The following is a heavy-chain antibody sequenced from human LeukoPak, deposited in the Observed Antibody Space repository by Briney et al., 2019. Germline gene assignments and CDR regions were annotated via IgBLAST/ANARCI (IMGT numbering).Heavy chain of an antibody. J-gene: IGHJ4*02. CDR3: GKEMTSMVTVEY. CDR2: ISGSGGKT. Sequence: GGSLRLSCVTSGFTFSTSAMSWVRQAPGKGLEWVSAISGSGGKTYYADSVKGRFTISRDNSQNTLYLYMNSLRADDTAVYYCGKEMTSMVTVEYWGQGTLVTVSS. CDR1: GFTFSTSA. D-gene: IGHD5-18*01. V-gene: IGHV3-23*01.